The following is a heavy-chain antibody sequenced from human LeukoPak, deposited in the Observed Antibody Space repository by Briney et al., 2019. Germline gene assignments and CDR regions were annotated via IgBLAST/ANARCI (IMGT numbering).Heavy chain of an antibody. CDR3: ARALLEPGFFDY. J-gene: IGHJ4*02. Sequence: SETLSLTCAVYGGSFSGYYWSWIRQPPGKGLEWIGEINHSGSTNYNPSLKSRVTISVDTSKNQFSLTLSSVTAADTAVYYCARALLEPGFFDYWGQGTLVTVSS. CDR2: INHSGST. CDR1: GGSFSGYY. D-gene: IGHD1-1*01. V-gene: IGHV4-34*01.